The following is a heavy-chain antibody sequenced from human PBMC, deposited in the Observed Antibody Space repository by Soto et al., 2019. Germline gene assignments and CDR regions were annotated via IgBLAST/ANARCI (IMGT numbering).Heavy chain of an antibody. Sequence: QVQLVESGGGVVQPGRSLRLSCAASGFTFSSYGMHWVRQAPGKGLEWVAVIWYDGSNKYYADSVKGRFTISRDNSKKTLYLQMNSLRAEDTAVYYCARARGGYGGLDYWGQGTLVTVSS. CDR3: ARARGGYGGLDY. CDR1: GFTFSSYG. J-gene: IGHJ4*02. D-gene: IGHD5-12*01. CDR2: IWYDGSNK. V-gene: IGHV3-33*01.